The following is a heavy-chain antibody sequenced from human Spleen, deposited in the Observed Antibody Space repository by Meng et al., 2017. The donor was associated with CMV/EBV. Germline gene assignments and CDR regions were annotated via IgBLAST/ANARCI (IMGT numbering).Heavy chain of an antibody. Sequence: GESLKISCAASGFTFSTYNMNWVRQAPGKGLEWVSSITSTSSYIYYADSVKGRFTVSRDNAKKSLYLQMNSLRAEDTAVYYCLAVAEVTWDYYYGMDVWGQGTTVTVS. CDR1: GFTFSTYN. D-gene: IGHD6-19*01. J-gene: IGHJ6*02. V-gene: IGHV3-21*01. CDR2: ITSTSSYI. CDR3: LAVAEVTWDYYYGMDV.